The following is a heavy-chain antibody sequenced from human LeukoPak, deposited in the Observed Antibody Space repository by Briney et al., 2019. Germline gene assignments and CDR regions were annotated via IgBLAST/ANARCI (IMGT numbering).Heavy chain of an antibody. CDR1: GFTFSTYG. CDR3: AKDLIGQSSSWPAH. V-gene: IGHV3-30*18. Sequence: GRSLRLSCAASGFTFSTYGMHWVRQAPGKGLEWVALTSYDGRNKYYADSVEGRFTISRDNSKNTLYLQMNSLTAEDTAVYYCAKDLIGQSSSWPAHWGQGTLVTVSS. D-gene: IGHD6-13*01. J-gene: IGHJ4*02. CDR2: TSYDGRNK.